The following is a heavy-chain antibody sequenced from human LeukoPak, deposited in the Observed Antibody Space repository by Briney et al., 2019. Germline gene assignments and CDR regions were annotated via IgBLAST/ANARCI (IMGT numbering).Heavy chain of an antibody. V-gene: IGHV1-69*04. J-gene: IGHJ6*02. Sequence: ASVKVSCKASGGTFSSYAISWVRQAPGQGLEWMGRIIPILGIANYAQKFQGRVTITADKSTSTAYMELSSLRSEDTAVYYCARGGNYGSGSYYGMDVWGQGTTVAVSS. CDR2: IIPILGIA. CDR1: GGTFSSYA. CDR3: ARGGNYGSGSYYGMDV. D-gene: IGHD3-10*01.